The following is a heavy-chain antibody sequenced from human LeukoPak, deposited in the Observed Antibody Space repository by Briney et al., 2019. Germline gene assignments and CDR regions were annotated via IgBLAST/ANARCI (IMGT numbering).Heavy chain of an antibody. CDR1: GFTFSSYW. CDR3: ARYQAASQVYYFDY. J-gene: IGHJ4*02. V-gene: IGHV3-7*01. Sequence: GGSLRLSCPASGFTFSSYWMSWVRQAPGKGLDWVPNIKQDGSDKYYVDSVKGRFTISRDNAKNSLYLPMNSLRAEDTAVYYCARYQAASQVYYFDYWGQGTLVTVSS. D-gene: IGHD2-15*01. CDR2: IKQDGSDK.